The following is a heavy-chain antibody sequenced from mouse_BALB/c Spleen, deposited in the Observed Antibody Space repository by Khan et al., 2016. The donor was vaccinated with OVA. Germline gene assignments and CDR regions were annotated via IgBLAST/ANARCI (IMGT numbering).Heavy chain of an antibody. CDR3: ARGGSSGPAWFAY. V-gene: IGHV3-6*02. CDR1: GYSITSGYF. Sequence: EVKLEESGPGLVKPSQSLSLTCSVTGYSITSGYFWNWIRQFPGNKLEWMGYIRYDGDSNYNPSLKNRISITRDTSKNQFFLKLNSVTPEDTATFYCARGGSSGPAWFAYWGQATLVTVSP. D-gene: IGHD3-1*01. J-gene: IGHJ3*01. CDR2: IRYDGDS.